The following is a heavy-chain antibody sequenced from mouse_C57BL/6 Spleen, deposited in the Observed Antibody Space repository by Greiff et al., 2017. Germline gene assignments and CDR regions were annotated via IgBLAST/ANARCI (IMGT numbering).Heavy chain of an antibody. CDR1: GYTFTSYW. J-gene: IGHJ2*01. CDR3: ATNDGYYEDYFDY. CDR2: INPSNGGT. Sequence: VQLQQSGTELVKPGASVKLSCKASGYTFTSYWMHWVKQRPGQGLEWIGNINPSNGGTNYNEKFKSKATLTVDKSSSTAYMQLSSLTSEDSAVYYCATNDGYYEDYFDYWGQGTTLTVSS. D-gene: IGHD2-3*01. V-gene: IGHV1-53*01.